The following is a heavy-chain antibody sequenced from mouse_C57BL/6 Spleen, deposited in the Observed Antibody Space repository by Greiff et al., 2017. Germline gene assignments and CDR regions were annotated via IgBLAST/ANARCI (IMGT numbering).Heavy chain of an antibody. CDR3: ARRDGYYGGDY. Sequence: QVQLQQSGPGLVQPSQSLSITCTVSGFSLTSYGVHWVRQSPGKGLEWLGVIWSGGSTDYNAAFISRLSISKDNSKSQVFFKMNSLRADDTAIYYCARRDGYYGGDYWGQGTSVTVSS. D-gene: IGHD2-3*01. J-gene: IGHJ4*01. V-gene: IGHV2-2*01. CDR2: IWSGGST. CDR1: GFSLTSYG.